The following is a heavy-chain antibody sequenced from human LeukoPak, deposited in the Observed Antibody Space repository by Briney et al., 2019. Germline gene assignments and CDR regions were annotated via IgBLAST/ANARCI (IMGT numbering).Heavy chain of an antibody. V-gene: IGHV4-61*02. CDR2: IYTSGST. Sequence: PSQTLSLTCTVSGGSISSGSYYWSWIRQPAGKGLEWIGRIYTSGSTNYNLSLKSRVTISVDTSKNQFSLKLSSVTAADTAVYYCARRGSSWDDYWGQGTLVTVSS. CDR3: ARRGSSWDDY. CDR1: GGSISSGSYY. J-gene: IGHJ4*02. D-gene: IGHD6-13*01.